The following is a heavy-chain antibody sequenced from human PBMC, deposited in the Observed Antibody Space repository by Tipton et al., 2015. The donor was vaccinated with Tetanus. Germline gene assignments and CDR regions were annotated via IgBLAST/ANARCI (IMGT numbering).Heavy chain of an antibody. CDR2: IYYSGST. V-gene: IGHV4-31*03. Sequence: TLSLTCTVSGGSISSGGYYWSWIRQHPGKGLEWIGNIYYSGSTYYNPSLKSRVTISVDTSKNQFSLKLSSVTAADTAVYYCARGIMVRGVSRFDPWGQGPLVTVSS. D-gene: IGHD3-10*01. CDR1: GGSISSGGYY. J-gene: IGHJ5*02. CDR3: ARGIMVRGVSRFDP.